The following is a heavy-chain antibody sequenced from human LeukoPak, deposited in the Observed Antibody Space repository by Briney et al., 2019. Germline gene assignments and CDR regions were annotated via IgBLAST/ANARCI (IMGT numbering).Heavy chain of an antibody. CDR2: IYYSGST. CDR1: GGSISGYY. Sequence: PSETLSLTCTASGGSISGYYWSWVRQPPGKGLEWIGYIYYSGSTNYNPSLKSRVTISVDTSKNQFSLKLSSVTAADTAVYYCARVGYCSSTSCSYFDYWGQGTLVTVSS. V-gene: IGHV4-59*01. CDR3: ARVGYCSSTSCSYFDY. J-gene: IGHJ4*02. D-gene: IGHD2-2*01.